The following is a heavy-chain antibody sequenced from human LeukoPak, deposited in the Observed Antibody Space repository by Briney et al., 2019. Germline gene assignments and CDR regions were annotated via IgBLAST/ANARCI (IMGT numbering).Heavy chain of an antibody. CDR3: ARNRAYYYDSSGLGAFDI. D-gene: IGHD3-22*01. Sequence: SETLSLTRTVSGGSISSSSYYWGWIRQPPGKGLEWIVRIYYSGSTSYNPSLKSRVTISVDTSKNQFSLKLSSVTAADTAVYYCARNRAYYYDSSGLGAFDIWGQGTMVTVSS. J-gene: IGHJ3*02. CDR1: GGSISSSSYY. V-gene: IGHV4-39*07. CDR2: IYYSGST.